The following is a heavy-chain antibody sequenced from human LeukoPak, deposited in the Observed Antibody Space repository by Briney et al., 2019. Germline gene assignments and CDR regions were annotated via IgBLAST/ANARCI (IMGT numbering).Heavy chain of an antibody. CDR3: ARDRESGSYAPGGDY. CDR2: IIPILGIA. D-gene: IGHD1-26*01. V-gene: IGHV1-69*04. Sequence: RASVKVSCTASGGTFSSYAISWVRQAPGQGLEWMGRIIPILGIANDAQKFQGRVTITADKSTSTAYMELSSLRSEDTAVYYCARDRESGSYAPGGDYWGQGALVTVSS. J-gene: IGHJ4*02. CDR1: GGTFSSYA.